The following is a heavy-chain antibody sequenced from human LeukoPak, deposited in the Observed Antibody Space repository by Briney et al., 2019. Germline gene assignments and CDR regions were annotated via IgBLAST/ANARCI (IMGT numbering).Heavy chain of an antibody. CDR2: ISYDGSNK. J-gene: IGHJ1*01. CDR1: GFTFSSYA. V-gene: IGHV3-30-3*01. Sequence: HPGRSLRLSCAASGFTFSSYAMHWVRQAPGKGLEWVAVISYDGSNKYYADSVKGRFTISRDNSKNTLYLQMNSLRAEDTAVYYCARVRRSGRLLAEYFQHWGPGTLVTVSS. CDR3: ARVRRSGRLLAEYFQH. D-gene: IGHD6-19*01.